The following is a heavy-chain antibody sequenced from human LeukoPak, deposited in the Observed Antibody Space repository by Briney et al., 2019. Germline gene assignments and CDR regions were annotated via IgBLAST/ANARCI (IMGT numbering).Heavy chain of an antibody. V-gene: IGHV4-38-2*02. Sequence: SETLSLTCTVSGGSISSYYWGWIRQPPGKGLEWIGSIYHSGSTYYNPSLKSRVTISVDTSKNQFSLKLSSVTAADTAVYSCARVWIGRGSSSIYFDYWGQGTLVTVSS. CDR1: GGSISSYY. CDR2: IYHSGST. CDR3: ARVWIGRGSSSIYFDY. D-gene: IGHD6-6*01. J-gene: IGHJ4*02.